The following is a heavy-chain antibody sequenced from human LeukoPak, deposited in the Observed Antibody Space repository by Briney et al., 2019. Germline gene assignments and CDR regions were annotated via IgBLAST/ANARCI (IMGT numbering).Heavy chain of an antibody. V-gene: IGHV1-69*05. Sequence: SVKVSCKASGGTFSSYAISWVRQAPGQGLEWMGGIVPIFGTANYAQKFQGRVTMTTDTSTSTAYMELRSLRSDDTAVYYCASHGDVDAFDIWGQGTVVTVSS. D-gene: IGHD4-17*01. CDR3: ASHGDVDAFDI. J-gene: IGHJ3*02. CDR2: IVPIFGTA. CDR1: GGTFSSYA.